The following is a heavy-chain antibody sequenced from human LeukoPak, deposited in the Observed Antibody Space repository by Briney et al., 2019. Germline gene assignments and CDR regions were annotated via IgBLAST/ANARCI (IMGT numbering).Heavy chain of an antibody. CDR3: ASHSSGYYYAGHFDY. Sequence: GSLRPPCAAFGFTFRSIEMNGVRRPPGKGRGGFPYISSSGSTIYYADSVKGRFTISRDNAKNSLYLQMNSLRAEDTAVYYCASHSSGYYYAGHFDYWGQGTLVTVSS. J-gene: IGHJ4*02. CDR2: ISSSGSTI. CDR1: GFTFRSIE. D-gene: IGHD3-22*01. V-gene: IGHV3-48*03.